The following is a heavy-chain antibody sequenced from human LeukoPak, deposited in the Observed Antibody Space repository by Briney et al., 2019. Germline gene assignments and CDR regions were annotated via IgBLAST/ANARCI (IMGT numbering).Heavy chain of an antibody. J-gene: IGHJ5*02. CDR2: IFYIGST. CDR1: GGSISSYY. D-gene: IGHD3-3*01. CDR3: ARVFSYPLRAPFDP. Sequence: PETLSLTCTAPGGSISSYYWSWIRQPPGKGLKWIGYIFYIGSTNYNPSLKSRATISVDPPKTQFSLKLSSVTAADTAVYYCARVFSYPLRAPFDPWGQGTLVTVSS. V-gene: IGHV4-59*01.